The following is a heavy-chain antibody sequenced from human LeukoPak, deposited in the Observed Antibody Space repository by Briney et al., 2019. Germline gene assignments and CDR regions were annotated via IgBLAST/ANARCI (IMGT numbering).Heavy chain of an antibody. J-gene: IGHJ4*02. D-gene: IGHD6-19*01. CDR3: ARVMVNPYSSGWYAFDY. CDR1: GFTFSNYW. V-gene: IGHV3-7*01. CDR2: IKQDGSEK. Sequence: GGSLRLSCAASGFTFSNYWMTWVRQAPGKGLEWVADIKQDGSEKLYVNSVRGRFTISRDNAKNSLYLQMNSLRAEDTAVYYCARVMVNPYSSGWYAFDYWGQGTLVTVSS.